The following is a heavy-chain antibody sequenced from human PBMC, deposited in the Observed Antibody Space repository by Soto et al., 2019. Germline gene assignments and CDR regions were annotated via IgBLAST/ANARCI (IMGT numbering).Heavy chain of an antibody. J-gene: IGHJ4*02. V-gene: IGHV4-31*03. D-gene: IGHD2-15*01. CDR2: IYYSGST. CDR3: ARLVVVAAGAFDY. Sequence: SETLSLTCTVSGGSISSGGYYSSWIRQHPGKGLEWIGYIYYSGSTYYNPSLKSRVTISVDTSKNQFSLKLSSVTAADTAVYYCARLVVVAAGAFDYWGQGTLVTVSS. CDR1: GGSISSGGYY.